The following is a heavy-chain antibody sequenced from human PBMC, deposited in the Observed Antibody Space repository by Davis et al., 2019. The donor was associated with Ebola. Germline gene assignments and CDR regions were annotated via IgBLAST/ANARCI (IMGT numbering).Heavy chain of an antibody. Sequence: PGGSLRLSCAASGFTFSNYWMHWVRRGPGKGLVWVSRMNSDGSSTTYADSVKGRFTLSRDNAKNTLYLQMNSLTAEDTAVYYCVRDWGQRDCTSTSCNDKGINYYYYYNMDVWGKGTTVTVSS. J-gene: IGHJ6*03. D-gene: IGHD2-2*01. V-gene: IGHV3-74*03. CDR2: MNSDGSST. CDR1: GFTFSNYW. CDR3: VRDWGQRDCTSTSCNDKGINYYYYYNMDV.